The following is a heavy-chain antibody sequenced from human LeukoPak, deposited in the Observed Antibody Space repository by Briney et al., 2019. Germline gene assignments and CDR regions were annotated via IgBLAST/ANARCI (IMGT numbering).Heavy chain of an antibody. D-gene: IGHD5-24*01. Sequence: GGSLRLSCAASGFTFSSHSMNWVRQAPGKGLEWVSSFGTRSSSIYYADSVKGRFTISRDNARNSLYLQMDSLKAEDTAVYYCARERDEGFDYWGQGTLVTVSS. CDR2: FGTRSSSI. CDR1: GFTFSSHS. V-gene: IGHV3-21*01. J-gene: IGHJ4*02. CDR3: ARERDEGFDY.